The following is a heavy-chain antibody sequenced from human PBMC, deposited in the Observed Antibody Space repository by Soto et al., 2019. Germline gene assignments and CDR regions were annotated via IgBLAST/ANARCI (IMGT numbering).Heavy chain of an antibody. CDR1: GFTFSSYG. Sequence: PGGSLRLSCAASGFTFSSYGMHWVRQAPGKGLEWVAVISYDGSNKYYADSVKGRFTISRDNSKNTLYLQMNSLRAEDTAVYYCAKDRITGTTGRYYYGMDVWGQGTTVTVS. V-gene: IGHV3-30*18. J-gene: IGHJ6*02. CDR3: AKDRITGTTGRYYYGMDV. D-gene: IGHD1-7*01. CDR2: ISYDGSNK.